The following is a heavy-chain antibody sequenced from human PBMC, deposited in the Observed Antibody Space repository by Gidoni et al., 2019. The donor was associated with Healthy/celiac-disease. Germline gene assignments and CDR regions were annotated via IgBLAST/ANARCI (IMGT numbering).Heavy chain of an antibody. J-gene: IGHJ4*02. CDR3: ARGLQTGGYDDASRVDY. CDR1: GGSFSGYY. Sequence: QVQLQQWGAGLLKPSETLSLTCAVYGGSFSGYYWSWLRQPPGKGLEWIGEINHSGSTNYNPSLKSRVTISVDTSKNQFSLKLSSVTAADTAVYYCARGLQTGGYDDASRVDYWGQGTLVTVSS. V-gene: IGHV4-34*01. D-gene: IGHD5-12*01. CDR2: INHSGST.